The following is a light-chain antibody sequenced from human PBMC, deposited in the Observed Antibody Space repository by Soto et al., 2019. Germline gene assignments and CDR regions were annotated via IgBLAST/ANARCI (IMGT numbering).Light chain of an antibody. J-gene: IGKJ4*01. V-gene: IGKV1-5*03. CDR1: QSISPW. CDR3: QQYKTYPLT. Sequence: DIQMTQSPSTLSASVGDSVTITCRASQSISPWLAWYQQKPGKAPTLLIYKASSLEGGVPSRFSGSGSGTDFNITISSLQPDDFATCYCQQYKTYPLTFGGGTKV. CDR2: KAS.